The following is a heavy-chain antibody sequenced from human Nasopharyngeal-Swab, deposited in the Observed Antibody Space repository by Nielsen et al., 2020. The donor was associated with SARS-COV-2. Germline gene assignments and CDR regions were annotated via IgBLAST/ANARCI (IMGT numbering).Heavy chain of an antibody. Sequence: SETLSFTCTVSGGSISSYYWSWIRQPPGKGLEWIGYIYYSGSTNYNPSLKSRVTISVDTSKNQFSLKLSSVTAADTAVYYCARSYSGSYYYYMDVWGKGTTVTVSS. CDR2: IYYSGST. J-gene: IGHJ6*03. D-gene: IGHD2-21*01. CDR3: ARSYSGSYYYYMDV. CDR1: GGSISSYY. V-gene: IGHV4-59*01.